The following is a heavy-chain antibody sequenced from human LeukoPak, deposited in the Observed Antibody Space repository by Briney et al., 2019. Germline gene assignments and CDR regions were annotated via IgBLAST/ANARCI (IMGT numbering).Heavy chain of an antibody. V-gene: IGHV1-69*05. CDR2: IIPMFGTT. Sequence: SVKVSCKASGGFFNTYAISWVRQAPGQGLDWMGGIIPMFGTTNYAQKLQGRVTITTDESRTTAYMELSSLGSDDTAVYYCARTPGIAAGVGDYWGQGTLVTVSS. D-gene: IGHD6-13*01. CDR3: ARTPGIAAGVGDY. CDR1: GGFFNTYA. J-gene: IGHJ4*02.